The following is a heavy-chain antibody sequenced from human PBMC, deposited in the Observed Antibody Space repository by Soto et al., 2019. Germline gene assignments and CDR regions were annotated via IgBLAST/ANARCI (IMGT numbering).Heavy chain of an antibody. Sequence: GGSLRLSCAASGFTFSNAWMSWVRQAPGKGLEWVGRIKSKTDGGTTDYAAPVKGRFTISRDDSKNTLYLQMNSLKTEDTAVYYCTTGPIIAVAGTGYWGQGTLVTVSS. D-gene: IGHD6-19*01. CDR1: GFTFSNAW. CDR3: TTGPIIAVAGTGY. CDR2: IKSKTDGGTT. V-gene: IGHV3-15*01. J-gene: IGHJ4*02.